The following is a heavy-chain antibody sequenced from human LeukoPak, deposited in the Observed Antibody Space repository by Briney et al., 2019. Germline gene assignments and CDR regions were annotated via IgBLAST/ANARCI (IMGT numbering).Heavy chain of an antibody. CDR3: AKEDHFTS. J-gene: IGHJ4*02. CDR2: ITWNSGCI. Sequence: GRSLRLSCAASGFTFDDYTMHWVRQAPGKGLEWVSGITWNSGCIGYAASVRGRFTISRDNAKNSLYQEMNSLRAEDTALYYCAKEDHFTSWGQGTLVTVSS. CDR1: GFTFDDYT. V-gene: IGHV3-9*01.